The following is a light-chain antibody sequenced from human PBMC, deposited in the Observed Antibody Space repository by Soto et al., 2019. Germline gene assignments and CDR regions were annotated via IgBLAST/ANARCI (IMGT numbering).Light chain of an antibody. Sequence: DIQMTQSPSTLSASVGDRVTITCRASESINTWLAWYQQKPGKAPKLLIYDASRLQSGVPSRFSGSGSGTEFTLTISSLQPDDFASYDCQHYNSYSGTFGQGTKVDIK. CDR1: ESINTW. J-gene: IGKJ1*01. CDR2: DAS. V-gene: IGKV1-5*01. CDR3: QHYNSYSGT.